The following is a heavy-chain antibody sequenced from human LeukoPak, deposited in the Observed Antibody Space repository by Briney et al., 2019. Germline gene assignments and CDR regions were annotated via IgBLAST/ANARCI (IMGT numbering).Heavy chain of an antibody. CDR3: ARSSGSYYFFPFDY. CDR2: ISGSGDNT. Sequence: LTGGSLRLSCAASGFTFSSYAMSWVRQAPGKGLEWVSAISGSGDNTYYADSVKGRFTISRDNAKNSLYLQMNSLRAEDTAVYYCARSSGSYYFFPFDYWGQGTLVTVSS. J-gene: IGHJ4*02. V-gene: IGHV3-23*01. D-gene: IGHD1-26*01. CDR1: GFTFSSYA.